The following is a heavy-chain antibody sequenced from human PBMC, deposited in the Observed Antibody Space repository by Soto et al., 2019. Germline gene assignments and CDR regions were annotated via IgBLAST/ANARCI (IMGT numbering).Heavy chain of an antibody. CDR1: GGSISSYY. Sequence: PSETLSLTCTVSGGSISSYYWSWIRQPPGKGLEWIGYIYYSGSTNYNPSLKSRVTISVDTSKNQFSLTLSSVTAADTAVYYCARQCRGVTCHWFVPWGQGPLVTVSS. J-gene: IGHJ5*02. CDR2: IYYSGST. CDR3: ARQCRGVTCHWFVP. D-gene: IGHD2-15*01. V-gene: IGHV4-59*08.